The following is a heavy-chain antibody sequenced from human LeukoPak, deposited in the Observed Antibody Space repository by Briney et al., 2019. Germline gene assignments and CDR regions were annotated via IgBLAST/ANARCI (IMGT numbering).Heavy chain of an antibody. CDR1: GGSISSYY. J-gene: IGHJ6*02. V-gene: IGHV4-59*08. CDR2: IYYSGST. Sequence: PSETLSLTCTVSGGSISSYYWSWIRQPPGKGLEWIGYIYYSGSTNYNPSLKSRVTISVDTSKNQFSLKLSSVTAADTAVYYCASFRAYSSSWPSYYYYGMDVWGQGTTVTVSS. CDR3: ASFRAYSSSWPSYYYYGMDV. D-gene: IGHD6-13*01.